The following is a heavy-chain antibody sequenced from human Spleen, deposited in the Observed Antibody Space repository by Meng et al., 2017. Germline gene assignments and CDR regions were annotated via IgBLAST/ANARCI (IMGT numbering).Heavy chain of an antibody. V-gene: IGHV4-34*01. Sequence: QVQLHQWGAGLLTPSEPLSLTCAVYGGSFSGYYWSWIRQPPGKGLEWIGEINHSGSTNYNPSLKSRVTISVDTSKNQFSLKLSSVTAADTAVYYCARFSVVVVAATGSYFDYWGQGTLVTVSS. CDR3: ARFSVVVVAATGSYFDY. CDR1: GGSFSGYY. CDR2: INHSGST. D-gene: IGHD2-15*01. J-gene: IGHJ4*02.